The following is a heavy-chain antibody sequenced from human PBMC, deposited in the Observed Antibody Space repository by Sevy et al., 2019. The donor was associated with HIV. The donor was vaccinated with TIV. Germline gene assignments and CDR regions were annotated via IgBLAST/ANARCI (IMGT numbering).Heavy chain of an antibody. J-gene: IGHJ6*02. V-gene: IGHV1-18*01. CDR2: IRPYDGNR. CDR3: ASDVRFTLVRGDIKDFYAMDV. CDR1: GYTFTSYG. D-gene: IGHD3-10*01. Sequence: ASVKVSCKASGYTFTSYGISWVRQAPGQGLEWLGWIRPYDGNRNHIQKLQGRVTMTTDTSMKTAYMELRSLRSDDTAVYYWASDVRFTLVRGDIKDFYAMDVWGQGTTVTVSS.